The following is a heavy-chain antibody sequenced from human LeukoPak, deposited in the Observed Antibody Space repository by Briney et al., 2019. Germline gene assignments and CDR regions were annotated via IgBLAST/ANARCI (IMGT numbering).Heavy chain of an antibody. CDR2: ISGSGGST. Sequence: GGSLRLSCATSAFTLSSYAMNWVRQAPGTGLEWVSSISGSGGSTYYADSMKGRFTISRDNSKNTLYLQMNSLRAEDTAVYYCAKDRGGNSRYGMDVWGHGTTVTVSS. CDR1: AFTLSSYA. V-gene: IGHV3-23*01. J-gene: IGHJ6*02. D-gene: IGHD4-23*01. CDR3: AKDRGGNSRYGMDV.